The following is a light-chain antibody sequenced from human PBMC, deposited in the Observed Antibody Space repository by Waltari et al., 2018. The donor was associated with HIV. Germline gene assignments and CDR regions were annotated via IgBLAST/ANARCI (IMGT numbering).Light chain of an antibody. Sequence: QSALTQPPSASGSPGQSVAISCTGTSSHLGGYNYFSWYQQHPGKAPKLMIYEVNTRPSGVPDRFSGSKSGNTASLTVSGLQAEDESDYYCGSYAGINNLWVFGGGTKLTVL. J-gene: IGLJ3*02. CDR2: EVN. CDR3: GSYAGINNLWV. V-gene: IGLV2-8*01. CDR1: SSHLGGYNY.